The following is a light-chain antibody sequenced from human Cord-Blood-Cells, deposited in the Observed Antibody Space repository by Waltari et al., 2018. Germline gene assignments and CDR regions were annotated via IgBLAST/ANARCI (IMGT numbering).Light chain of an antibody. CDR2: GAS. J-gene: IGKJ3*01. CDR3: QQYGSSPMIT. CDR1: QSVSSSY. Sequence: EIVLTQSPGTLSLSPGERAPLSCRASQSVSSSYLAWYQQKPGQAPRLLIYGASSRTTGIPDRFSGSGSGTDFTLTISRLEPEDFAVYYCQQYGSSPMITFGPGTKVDIK. V-gene: IGKV3-20*01.